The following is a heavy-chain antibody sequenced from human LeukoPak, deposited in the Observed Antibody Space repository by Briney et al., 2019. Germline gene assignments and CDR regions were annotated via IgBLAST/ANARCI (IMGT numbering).Heavy chain of an antibody. J-gene: IGHJ6*02. Sequence: GRSLRLSCAASGFTFSSYGMHWVRKAPGKGLEWVAVISYDGSNKYYADSVKGRFTISRDNSKNTLYLQMNSLRAEDTAVYYCAKDSAAADSYYYYYGMDVWGQGTTVTVSS. CDR2: ISYDGSNK. V-gene: IGHV3-30*18. CDR1: GFTFSSYG. CDR3: AKDSAAADSYYYYYGMDV. D-gene: IGHD6-13*01.